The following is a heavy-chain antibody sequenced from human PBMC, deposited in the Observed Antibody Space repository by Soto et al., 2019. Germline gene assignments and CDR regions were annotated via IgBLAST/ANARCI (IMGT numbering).Heavy chain of an antibody. CDR2: ISSSSSYI. Sequence: GGSQRLSCAASGFTFSSYSMNWVRQAPGKGLEWVSSISSSSSYIYYADSVKGRFTISRDNAKNSLYLQMNSLRAEDTAVYYCVIAARSPLFGYWGQGTLVTVSS. V-gene: IGHV3-21*01. J-gene: IGHJ4*02. D-gene: IGHD6-6*01. CDR3: VIAARSPLFGY. CDR1: GFTFSSYS.